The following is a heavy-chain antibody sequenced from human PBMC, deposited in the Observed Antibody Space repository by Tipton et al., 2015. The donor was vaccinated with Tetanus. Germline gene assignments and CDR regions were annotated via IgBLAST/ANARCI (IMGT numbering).Heavy chain of an antibody. CDR1: GGSFSGFY. CDR2: INHSGRA. V-gene: IGHV4-34*01. Sequence: GLVKPSETLSLTCAVYGGSFSGFYWSWIRQPPGRGLEWIGEINHSGRANYNPSLSGRVTTSVDTSKNQFSLKMSSVTAEDTAVYYFAIWGDASGSTNLYAFDIWGQGTMVSVSS. D-gene: IGHD3-10*01. CDR3: AIWGDASGSTNLYAFDI. J-gene: IGHJ3*02.